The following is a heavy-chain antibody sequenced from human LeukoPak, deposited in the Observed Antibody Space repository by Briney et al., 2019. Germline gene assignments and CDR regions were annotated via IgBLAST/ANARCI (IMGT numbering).Heavy chain of an antibody. CDR3: ARVWYISSPRREFWCDP. Sequence: ASVKVSCKASGYTFTGYYMHWVRQAPGQGLEWMGWINPISGGTEYAQKFQGRVTMTRDTAISTAYMELSRLRSDDTAVYYCARVWYISSPRREFWCDPWGQGTLVTVSS. D-gene: IGHD6-13*01. V-gene: IGHV1-2*02. CDR1: GYTFTGYY. CDR2: INPISGGT. J-gene: IGHJ5*02.